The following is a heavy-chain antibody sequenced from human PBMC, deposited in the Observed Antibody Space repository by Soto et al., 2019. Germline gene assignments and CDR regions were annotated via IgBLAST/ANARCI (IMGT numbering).Heavy chain of an antibody. Sequence: QVQLQESGPGLVKPSETLSLTCTVSGSDITTYYWSWLRQSPGKGLEWIGHIYDTGSTTYNPSLKSLVTISVDTSNKQFSLSLTSVTAADTAVYYCARCPIDHNWFDPWGQGTLVTVSS. J-gene: IGHJ5*02. CDR2: IYDTGST. CDR3: ARCPIDHNWFDP. CDR1: GSDITTYY. D-gene: IGHD3-9*01. V-gene: IGHV4-59*01.